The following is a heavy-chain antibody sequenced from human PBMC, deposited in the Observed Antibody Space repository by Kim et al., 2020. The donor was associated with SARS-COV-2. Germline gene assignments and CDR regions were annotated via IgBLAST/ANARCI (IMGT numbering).Heavy chain of an antibody. D-gene: IGHD4-17*01. CDR1: GYTFTSYA. CDR3: ARETYYGDYVGNWFDP. Sequence: ASVKVSCKASGYTFTSYAMNWVRQAPGQGLEWMGWINTNTGNPTYAQGFTGRFVFSLDTSVSTAYLQISSLKAEDTAVYYCARETYYGDYVGNWFDPWGQGTLVTVSS. V-gene: IGHV7-4-1*02. J-gene: IGHJ5*02. CDR2: INTNTGNP.